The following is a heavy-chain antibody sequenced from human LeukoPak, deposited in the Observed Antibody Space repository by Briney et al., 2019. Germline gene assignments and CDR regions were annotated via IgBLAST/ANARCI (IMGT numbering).Heavy chain of an antibody. Sequence: GGSLRLSCAASGFTFTNYAMHWVRQAAGKGLEWVAVISYDGSNEYYADSVEGRFSISRDNSKNTVILQMDSLTPEDTAVYFCAKCAVIIGYFDYWGQGTLVTVSS. CDR3: AKCAVIIGYFDY. CDR2: ISYDGSNE. V-gene: IGHV3-30*18. CDR1: GFTFTNYA. J-gene: IGHJ4*02.